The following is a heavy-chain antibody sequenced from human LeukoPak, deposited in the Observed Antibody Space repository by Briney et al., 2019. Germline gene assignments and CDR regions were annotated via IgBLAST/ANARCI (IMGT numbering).Heavy chain of an antibody. CDR2: IIPILGIA. CDR3: ATEGYTAMVPPSYGMDV. D-gene: IGHD5-18*01. CDR1: GGTFSSYA. V-gene: IGHV1-69*04. Sequence: SVKVSCKASGGTFSSYAISWVRQAPGQGLEWMGRIIPILGIANYAQKFQGRVTMTEDTSTDTAYMELSSLRSEDTAVYYCATEGYTAMVPPSYGMDVWGQGTTVTVSS. J-gene: IGHJ6*02.